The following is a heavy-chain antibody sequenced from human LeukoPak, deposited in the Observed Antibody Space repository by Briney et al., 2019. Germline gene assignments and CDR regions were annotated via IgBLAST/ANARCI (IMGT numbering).Heavy chain of an antibody. V-gene: IGHV1-2*02. CDR2: INPNSGGT. Sequence: ASVKVSCKASRYTFTDYYIHWVRQAPGQGLEWMGWINPNSGGTNYAQKFQGRVTMTRDTSISTAHMELSRLRSDDTAVYYCARGRNTVTTPFDYWGQGTLVTVS. CDR3: ARGRNTVTTPFDY. D-gene: IGHD4-17*01. J-gene: IGHJ4*02. CDR1: RYTFTDYY.